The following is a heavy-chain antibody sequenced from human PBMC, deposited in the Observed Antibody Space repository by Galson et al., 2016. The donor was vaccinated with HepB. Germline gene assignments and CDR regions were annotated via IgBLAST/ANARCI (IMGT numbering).Heavy chain of an antibody. CDR1: GGSISSDYY. V-gene: IGHV4-39*01. J-gene: IGHJ6*03. D-gene: IGHD6-19*01. CDR3: ATGIVVAGKYYYHYMDV. CDR2: IYSNEDT. Sequence: ETLSLTCIVSGGSISSDYYWGWIRQPPGRGLEWIGSIYSNEDTFYNPSHKSRVTISVDTPKNQFSLRLDSVTAADTGLYYCATGIVVAGKYYYHYMDVWGKGTTVTVSS.